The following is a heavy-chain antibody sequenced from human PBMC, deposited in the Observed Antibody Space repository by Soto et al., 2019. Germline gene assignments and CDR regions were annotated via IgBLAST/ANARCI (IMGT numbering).Heavy chain of an antibody. CDR3: ARGGINYYDNSGYYWALLI. Sequence: GASVKVSCKASGGTFSSYAISWVRQAPGQGLEWMGGIIPIFGTANYAQKFQGRVTITADESTSTAYMELSSLRSEDTAVYYCARGGINYYDNSGYYWALLIWGQGTMVTV. J-gene: IGHJ3*02. CDR2: IIPIFGTA. CDR1: GGTFSSYA. V-gene: IGHV1-69*13. D-gene: IGHD3-22*01.